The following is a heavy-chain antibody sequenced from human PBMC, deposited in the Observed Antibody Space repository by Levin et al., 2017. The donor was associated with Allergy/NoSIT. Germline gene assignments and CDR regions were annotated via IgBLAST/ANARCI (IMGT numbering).Heavy chain of an antibody. V-gene: IGHV3-20*01. Sequence: SSETLSLTCAASGFTFNTYWMSWVRQAPGKGLEWVSGINWNGGSTGYADSVKGRFTISRDNAKNSLYLQMNSLRAEDTALYHCARRGYDILTGYRASRYYYGMDVWGQGTTVTVSS. CDR1: GFTFNTYW. CDR3: ARRGYDILTGYRASRYYYGMDV. J-gene: IGHJ6*02. CDR2: INWNGGST. D-gene: IGHD3-9*01.